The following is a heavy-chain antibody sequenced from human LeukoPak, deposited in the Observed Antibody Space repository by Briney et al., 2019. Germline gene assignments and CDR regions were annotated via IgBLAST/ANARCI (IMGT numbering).Heavy chain of an antibody. Sequence: SETLSLTCSVSGGSIGTYYWSWIRQPAGEGLEWIGRIYTSGGTNYNPSLKSRVTMSVDKSKNQISLNLASLTAADTALYYCAGRGSSSGTFDVWGPGTFVTVSS. CDR2: IYTSGGT. CDR3: AGRGSSSGTFDV. CDR1: GGSIGTYY. D-gene: IGHD2-2*01. J-gene: IGHJ3*01. V-gene: IGHV4-4*07.